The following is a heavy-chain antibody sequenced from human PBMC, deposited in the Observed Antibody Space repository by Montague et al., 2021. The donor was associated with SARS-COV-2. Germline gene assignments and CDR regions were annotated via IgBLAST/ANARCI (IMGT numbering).Heavy chain of an antibody. CDR3: ARQPLGYDFVYYCYGMDV. CDR2: TYYRSKWYN. V-gene: IGHV6-1*01. D-gene: IGHD5-12*01. Sequence: CAISGDSVSSNSAAWNWLRQSPSRGLEWLGRTYYRSKWYNDYAVSVKSRITINPDTSKNQFSLQLNSVTPEDTAVYYCARQPLGYDFVYYCYGMDVWGQGTTVTVSS. CDR1: GDSVSSNSAA. J-gene: IGHJ6*02.